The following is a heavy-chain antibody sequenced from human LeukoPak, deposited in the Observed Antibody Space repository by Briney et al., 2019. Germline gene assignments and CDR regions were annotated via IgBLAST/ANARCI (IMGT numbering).Heavy chain of an antibody. D-gene: IGHD6-19*01. CDR3: ATSRIAVAGRDY. Sequence: GGSPRLSCAASGFTFDDYGMSWVRQAPGKGLEWVSGINWSGGSTGYADSVKGRFTISRDNAKNSLYLQMNSLRAEDTALYYCATSRIAVAGRDYWGQGTLVTVSS. J-gene: IGHJ4*02. CDR2: INWSGGST. V-gene: IGHV3-20*04. CDR1: GFTFDDYG.